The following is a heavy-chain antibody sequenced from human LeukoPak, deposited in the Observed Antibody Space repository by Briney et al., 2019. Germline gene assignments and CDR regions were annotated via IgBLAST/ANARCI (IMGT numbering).Heavy chain of an antibody. CDR1: GFTFSSYG. J-gene: IGHJ4*02. Sequence: GGSLRLSCAASGFTFSSYGMHWVRQAPGKGLEWVAVISYDGNHNQYADSVKGRFTISRDNSKNTLYLQMNSLRAEDTAVYYCAKDLEVPVAGSFGYWGQGTLVTVSS. V-gene: IGHV3-30*18. CDR2: ISYDGNHN. D-gene: IGHD6-19*01. CDR3: AKDLEVPVAGSFGY.